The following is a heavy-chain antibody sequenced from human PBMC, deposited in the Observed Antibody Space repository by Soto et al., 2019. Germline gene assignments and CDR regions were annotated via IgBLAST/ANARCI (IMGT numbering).Heavy chain of an antibody. CDR1: GFTFSSYG. V-gene: IGHV3-30*18. CDR2: ISYDGSNK. D-gene: IGHD6-13*01. CDR3: AKDRSSSWPGSFDY. J-gene: IGHJ4*02. Sequence: PGGSLRLSCAASGFTFSSYGMHWVRQAPGKGLEWVAVISYDGSNKYYADSVKGRFTISRDNSKNTLYLQMNSLRAEDTAVYYCAKDRSSSWPGSFDYWGQGTLVTVSS.